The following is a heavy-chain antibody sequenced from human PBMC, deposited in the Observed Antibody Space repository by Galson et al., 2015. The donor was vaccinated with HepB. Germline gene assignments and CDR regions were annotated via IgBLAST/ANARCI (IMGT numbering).Heavy chain of an antibody. CDR3: ARFVPDYGGDY. CDR1: GFTFSSYG. D-gene: IGHD4-23*01. V-gene: IGHV3-30*03. Sequence: SLRLSCAASGFTFSSYGMHWVRQAPGKGLEWVAVISYDGSNKYYADSVKGRFTISRDNSKNTLYLQMGSLRAEDMAVYYCARFVPDYGGDYWGQGTLVTVSS. J-gene: IGHJ4*02. CDR2: ISYDGSNK.